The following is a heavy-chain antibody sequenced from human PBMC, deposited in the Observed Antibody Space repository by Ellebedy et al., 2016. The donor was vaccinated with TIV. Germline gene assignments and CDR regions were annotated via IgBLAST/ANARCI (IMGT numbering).Heavy chain of an antibody. D-gene: IGHD4-23*01. J-gene: IGHJ3*02. CDR2: IIPILGIG. V-gene: IGHV1-69*04. Sequence: AASVKVSWKASGGTFSSYAISWVRQAPGQGLEWMGRIIPILGIGNYAQKFQGRVTITADKSTSTAYMELSSLKSEDTAVYYCARTGGKADDAFDIWGQGTMVTVSS. CDR1: GGTFSSYA. CDR3: ARTGGKADDAFDI.